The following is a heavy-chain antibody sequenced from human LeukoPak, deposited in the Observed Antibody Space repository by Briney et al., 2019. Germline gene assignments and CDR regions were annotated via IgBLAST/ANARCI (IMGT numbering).Heavy chain of an antibody. Sequence: GGSLRLSCAASGFTFSDYGVHCVPHAPGKRLEWGAAISYDGSNEYFGDSLKGRSTISRDNSKNTLYLQMNRLRVEDTAVYYCVRGEYYSSSGMDVWGQGTTVTVSS. CDR3: VRGEYYSSSGMDV. V-gene: IGHV3-30*03. J-gene: IGHJ6*02. D-gene: IGHD3-10*01. CDR1: GFTFSDYG. CDR2: ISYDGSNE.